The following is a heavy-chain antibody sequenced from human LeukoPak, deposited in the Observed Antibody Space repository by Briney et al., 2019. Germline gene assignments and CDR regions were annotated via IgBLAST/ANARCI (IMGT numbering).Heavy chain of an antibody. V-gene: IGHV3-7*01. J-gene: IGHJ4*02. CDR3: ARASGRFGDRRGEATLDY. Sequence: GSLRLSCAASGLTFSSYWMSWVRQAPGKGLEWVANIKQDGSEKYYFYAVKVRCTFSIDNDKYTLYLQLNSKRAEDAAVYFCARASGRFGDRRGEATLDYWGQGTLVTVSS. D-gene: IGHD3-16*01. CDR2: IKQDGSEK. CDR1: GLTFSSYW.